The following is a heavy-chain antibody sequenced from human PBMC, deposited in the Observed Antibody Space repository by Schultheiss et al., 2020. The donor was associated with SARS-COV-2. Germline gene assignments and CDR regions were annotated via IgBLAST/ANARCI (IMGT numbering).Heavy chain of an antibody. CDR1: GFTFSSYA. CDR2: ISYDGSNK. J-gene: IGHJ3*02. Sequence: GGSLRLSCAASGFTFSSYAMHWVRQAPGKGLEWVAVISYDGSNKYYADSVKGRFTISRDNSKNTLYLQMNSLRAEDTAVYYCARITMIVVVTTHHDAFDIWGQGTMVTVSS. V-gene: IGHV3-30*04. D-gene: IGHD3-22*01. CDR3: ARITMIVVVTTHHDAFDI.